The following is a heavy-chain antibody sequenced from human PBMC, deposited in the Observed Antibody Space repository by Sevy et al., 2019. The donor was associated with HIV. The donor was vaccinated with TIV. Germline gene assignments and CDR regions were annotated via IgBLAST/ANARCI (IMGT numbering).Heavy chain of an antibody. CDR2: ISSSGRST. V-gene: IGHV3-23*01. J-gene: IGHJ6*02. CDR1: GFTFSSYA. Sequence: GGSLRLSCAASGFTFSSYAMNWVHQAPGKGLEWVSSISSSGRSTYYADSVEGRFTISRDNSENTLYLQMNSLRADDTAIYYCAKGYCSGGSCPRDYYYGMDVWGQGTTVTVSS. D-gene: IGHD2-15*01. CDR3: AKGYCSGGSCPRDYYYGMDV.